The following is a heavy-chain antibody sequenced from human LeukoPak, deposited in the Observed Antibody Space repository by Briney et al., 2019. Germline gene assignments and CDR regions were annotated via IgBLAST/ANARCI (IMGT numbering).Heavy chain of an antibody. D-gene: IGHD4-11*01. V-gene: IGHV4-34*01. J-gene: IGHJ4*02. CDR2: INHSGST. CDR1: GGSFSGYY. CDR3: AGLSTHDYSNKYYFDY. Sequence: SETLSLTCAVYGGSFSGYYWSWIRQPPGKGLEWIGEINHSGSTNYNPSLKRRVTISVDTSKNQFSLTLSSVTAADTAVYYCAGLSTHDYSNKYYFDYWGQGSLVTV.